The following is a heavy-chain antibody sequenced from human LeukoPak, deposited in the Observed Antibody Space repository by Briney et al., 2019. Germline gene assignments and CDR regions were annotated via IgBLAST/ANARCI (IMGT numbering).Heavy chain of an antibody. J-gene: IGHJ4*02. CDR3: ARVARGDDYNPFDY. CDR1: GYSFTTYW. V-gene: IGHV5-51*01. D-gene: IGHD5-24*01. CDR2: IYPGDSDT. Sequence: GESLKISCKGSGYSFTTYWIAWVRQMPGEGSEWMGFIYPGDSDTIYSPSFQGQVTISADTSISTAYLQWSSLKASDTAIYYCARVARGDDYNPFDYWGQGALVTVSS.